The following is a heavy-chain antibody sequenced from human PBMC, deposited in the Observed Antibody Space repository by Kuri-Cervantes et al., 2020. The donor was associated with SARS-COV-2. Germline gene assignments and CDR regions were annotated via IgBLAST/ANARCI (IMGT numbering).Heavy chain of an antibody. Sequence: SETLSLTCTVSGGSISSNNYYWGWIRQPPGKGLEWIASIYYNGRSYYNPSLESRVDISVDTSKNEFSLKLSSVTAADTAVYYCARQPVVVVSATPFGYFDIWGQGTQVTVSS. D-gene: IGHD2-15*01. CDR2: IYYNGRS. CDR3: ARQPVVVVSATPFGYFDI. CDR1: GGSISSNNYY. V-gene: IGHV4-39*01. J-gene: IGHJ4*02.